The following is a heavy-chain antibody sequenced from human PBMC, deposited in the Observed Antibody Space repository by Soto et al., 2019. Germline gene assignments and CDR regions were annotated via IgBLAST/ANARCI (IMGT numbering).Heavy chain of an antibody. D-gene: IGHD1-20*01. V-gene: IGHV3-30*03. CDR1: GFTFSSYG. Sequence: GGSLRLSCAASGFTFSSYGMHWVRQAPGKGLEWVAVISYNGSNKYYADSVKGRFTISRDNSKNTLYLQMNSLRAEDTAVYYCAGSPAYNWNDRSGEGLWGQGTLVTVSS. CDR2: ISYNGSNK. J-gene: IGHJ4*02. CDR3: AGSPAYNWNDRSGEGL.